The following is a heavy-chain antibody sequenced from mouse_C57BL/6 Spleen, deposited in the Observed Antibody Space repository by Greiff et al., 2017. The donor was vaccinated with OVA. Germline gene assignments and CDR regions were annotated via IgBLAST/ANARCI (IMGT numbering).Heavy chain of an antibody. D-gene: IGHD4-1*01. V-gene: IGHV1-52*01. CDR2: IDPSDSET. CDR3: ARLWDEDYFDY. J-gene: IGHJ2*01. Sequence: QVQLQQPGAELVRPGSSVKLSCKASGYTFTSYWMHWVKQRPIQGLEWIGNIDPSDSETNYNQKFKDKATLTVDKSSSTAYMQLSSLTSEDSAVYYCARLWDEDYFDYWGQGTTLTVSS. CDR1: GYTFTSYW.